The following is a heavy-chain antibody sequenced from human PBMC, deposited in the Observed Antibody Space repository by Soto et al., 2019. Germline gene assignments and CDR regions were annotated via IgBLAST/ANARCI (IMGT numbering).Heavy chain of an antibody. D-gene: IGHD6-19*01. V-gene: IGHV1-18*01. CDR1: GYIFTSHG. CDR2: ISTYNGNT. J-gene: IGHJ1*01. Sequence: QVQLVQSGAEVKKPGASVKVSCKASGYIFTSHGISWVRQAPGQGLEWMGRISTYNGNTKYAQKLQGRVTMTTDTSASIAYMELRSLRSDDTAVYYSARHNGQWLVSDWGQVTLVTVSS. CDR3: ARHNGQWLVSD.